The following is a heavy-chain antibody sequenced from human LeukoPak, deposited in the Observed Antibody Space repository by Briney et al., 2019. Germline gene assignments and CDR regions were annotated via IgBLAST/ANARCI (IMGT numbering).Heavy chain of an antibody. J-gene: IGHJ3*02. Sequence: ASVKVSCKASGYTFTSCDINWVRQATGQGLEWMGWINPNSGDTKYAQKFQGRVTMTRDTSISTAYMEVSSLKSDDTAVYYCARTDAFDIWGQGTMVSVSS. V-gene: IGHV1-2*02. CDR3: ARTDAFDI. CDR2: INPNSGDT. CDR1: GYTFTSCD.